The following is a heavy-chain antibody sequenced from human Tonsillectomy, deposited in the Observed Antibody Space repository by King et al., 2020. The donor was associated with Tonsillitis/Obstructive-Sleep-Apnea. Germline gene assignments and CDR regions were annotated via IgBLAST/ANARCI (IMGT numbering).Heavy chain of an antibody. CDR1: GYTFTTYG. V-gene: IGHV1-18*01. J-gene: IGHJ4*02. Sequence: QLVQSGAEVKKPGASVKVSCKASGYTFTTYGISWVRQAPGQGLEWMRWISAHNGDTNYAQKLQGRVTMTTDTSTSTAYMEVRSLRSDDTAVYYCARDSRSHYYDTSGYYTFDYWGQGTLVTVSS. CDR3: ARDSRSHYYDTSGYYTFDY. D-gene: IGHD3-22*01. CDR2: ISAHNGDT.